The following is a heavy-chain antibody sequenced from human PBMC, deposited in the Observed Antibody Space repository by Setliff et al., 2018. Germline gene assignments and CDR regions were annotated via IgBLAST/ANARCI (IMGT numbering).Heavy chain of an antibody. J-gene: IGHJ4*02. D-gene: IGHD3-22*01. V-gene: IGHV1-2*02. CDR1: GYTFTGYA. CDR2: ITPNSGGT. CDR3: AIVGVSSGYWYYLDY. Sequence: VASVKVSCKASGYTFTGYAIHWVRQAPGQGLEWMGWITPNSGGTNYAQKFKGRVTMTRDTSITTVHMELRRLTSDDTAIYYCAIVGVSSGYWYYLDYWGQGTQFTFS.